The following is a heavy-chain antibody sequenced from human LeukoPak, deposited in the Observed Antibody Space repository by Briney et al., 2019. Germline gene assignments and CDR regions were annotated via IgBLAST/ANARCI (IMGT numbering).Heavy chain of an antibody. D-gene: IGHD4-17*01. Sequence: GGSLRLSCVGSGFTFSRYGMSWVRHAPGKRLEWVSVISGSGGTIYYADSVKGRFTISRDNSKNTLYLQMNSLRAEDTAVYYCAKFGDSGNYYYMDVWGKGTTVTVSS. CDR2: ISGSGGTI. CDR3: AKFGDSGNYYYMDV. V-gene: IGHV3-23*01. J-gene: IGHJ6*03. CDR1: GFTFSRYG.